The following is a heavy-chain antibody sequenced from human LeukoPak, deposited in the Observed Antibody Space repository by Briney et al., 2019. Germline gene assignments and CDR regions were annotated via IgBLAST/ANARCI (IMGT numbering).Heavy chain of an antibody. CDR1: GCTFTGYY. D-gene: IGHD2-2*01. CDR3: AREDIVVVPAAMRDNWFDP. J-gene: IGHJ5*02. CDR2: INPNSGGT. Sequence: ASVKVSCKASGCTFTGYYIHWVRQAPGQGLEWMGWINPNSGGTNYAQKFQGRVTMTRDTSISTAYMELSRLRSDDTAVYYCAREDIVVVPAAMRDNWFDPWGQGTLVTVSS. V-gene: IGHV1-2*02.